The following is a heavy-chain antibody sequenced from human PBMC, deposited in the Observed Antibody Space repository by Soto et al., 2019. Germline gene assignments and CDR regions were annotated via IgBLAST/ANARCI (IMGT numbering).Heavy chain of an antibody. CDR2: MNPNSGNT. J-gene: IGHJ4*02. CDR3: ASWGHIVPVSPTDFDH. Sequence: ASVKVSCKASGYTFTSYDINWVRQATGQGLEWMGWMNPNSGNTGYAQKFQGRVTMTRNTSISTAYMELSSLRSEDTAMYYCASWGHIVPVSPTDFDHWGEGTLVTVSS. D-gene: IGHD2-21*01. V-gene: IGHV1-8*01. CDR1: GYTFTSYD.